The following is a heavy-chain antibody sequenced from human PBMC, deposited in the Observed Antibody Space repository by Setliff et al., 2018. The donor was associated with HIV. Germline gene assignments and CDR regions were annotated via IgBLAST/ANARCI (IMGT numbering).Heavy chain of an antibody. CDR3: ARIPPITMARGDPFDY. CDR1: GFTFSSYS. CDR2: ISSSSSYI. V-gene: IGHV3-21*01. D-gene: IGHD3-10*01. J-gene: IGHJ4*02. Sequence: GESLKISCAASGFTFSSYSMNWVRQAPGKGLEWVSSISSSSSYIYYADSVKGRFSISRDNAKNSLYLQMNSLRAEDTAVYYCARIPPITMARGDPFDYWGQGTLVTVSS.